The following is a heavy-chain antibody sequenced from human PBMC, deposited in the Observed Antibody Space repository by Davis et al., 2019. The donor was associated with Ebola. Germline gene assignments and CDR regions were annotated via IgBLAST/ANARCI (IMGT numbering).Heavy chain of an antibody. Sequence: ASVQVSCKASGYTFTGYYMHWVRQAPGQGLEWMGRINPNSGGTNYAQKFQGRVTMTRDTSISTAYMELSRLRSDDTAVYYCARLGGDTAMVDYWGQGTLVTVSS. CDR2: INPNSGGT. CDR1: GYTFTGYY. D-gene: IGHD5-18*01. J-gene: IGHJ4*02. CDR3: ARLGGDTAMVDY. V-gene: IGHV1-2*06.